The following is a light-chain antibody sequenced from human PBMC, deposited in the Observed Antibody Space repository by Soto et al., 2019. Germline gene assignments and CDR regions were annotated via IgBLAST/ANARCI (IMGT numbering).Light chain of an antibody. CDR1: QSVSSSF. CDR3: QLYGSSHT. V-gene: IGKV3-20*01. J-gene: IGKJ2*01. Sequence: EIVLTQSPGTLSLSPGERATLSCRASQSVSSSFLAWYQQKPGQAPGLLIYDASSRATGIPDRFSGSGSGTDFTLTISRLEPEDFAVYYCQLYGSSHTFGQGTMLEIK. CDR2: DAS.